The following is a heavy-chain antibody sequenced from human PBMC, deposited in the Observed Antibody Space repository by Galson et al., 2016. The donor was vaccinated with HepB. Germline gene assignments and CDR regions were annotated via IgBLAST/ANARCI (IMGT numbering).Heavy chain of an antibody. CDR1: GFTLSSSW. CDR3: AKDPYYYGSGSYYFDY. V-gene: IGHV3-7*01. D-gene: IGHD3-10*01. J-gene: IGHJ4*02. CDR2: IKQDGIEK. Sequence: SLRLSCAASGFTLSSSWMSWVRQAPGGGLEWVANIKQDGIEKYYVDSVKGRFTISRDNSKNTLYLQMNSLRTEDTAVYYCAKDPYYYGSGSYYFDYWGQGTLVTVSS.